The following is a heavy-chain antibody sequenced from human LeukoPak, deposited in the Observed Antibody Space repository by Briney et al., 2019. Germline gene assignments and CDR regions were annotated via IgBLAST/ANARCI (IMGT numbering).Heavy chain of an antibody. V-gene: IGHV3-23*01. CDR1: GFTFSGYA. Sequence: GGSLRLSCEVSGFTFSGYAMSWVRQAPGKGLEWVSAISGSGGTTYYADSVKGRFTISRDNSKNTLYLQMNSLRAEDTAVYYCAKVEVAGWFDPWGQGTLVTVSS. J-gene: IGHJ5*02. CDR3: AKVEVAGWFDP. CDR2: ISGSGGTT. D-gene: IGHD6-19*01.